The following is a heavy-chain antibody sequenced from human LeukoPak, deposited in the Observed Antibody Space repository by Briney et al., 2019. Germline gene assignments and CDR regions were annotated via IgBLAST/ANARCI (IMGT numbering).Heavy chain of an antibody. D-gene: IGHD2/OR15-2a*01. CDR2: IKSKTDGGTT. CDR3: TTFYADSGSLNY. V-gene: IGHV3-15*01. CDR1: GFIFTNAW. Sequence: PGGSLRLSCAGSGFIFTNAWMSWVRQAPGKGLEWVGRIKSKTDGGTTDYAAPVKGRFTISRDDSKNTLYLQMNSLKTEDTALYYCTTFYADSGSLNYWGQGILVTVSS. J-gene: IGHJ4*02.